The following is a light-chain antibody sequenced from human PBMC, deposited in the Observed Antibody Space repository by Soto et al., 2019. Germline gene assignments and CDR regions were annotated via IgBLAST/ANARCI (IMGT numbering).Light chain of an antibody. CDR2: LTS. V-gene: IGKV3-11*01. J-gene: IGKJ1*01. Sequence: EIVLTQSPATLSAFPGDRVTLSCRASQALNTRLAWYQHKPGQAPRLLIYLTSNRAAGVPARFSAWGSETDFTLTISDLEPEDFAVYYCHQHQSWPRTFGQGTKVEIK. CDR3: HQHQSWPRT. CDR1: QALNTR.